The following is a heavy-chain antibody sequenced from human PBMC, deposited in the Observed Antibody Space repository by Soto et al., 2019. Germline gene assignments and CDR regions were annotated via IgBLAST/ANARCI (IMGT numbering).Heavy chain of an antibody. D-gene: IGHD2-15*01. CDR1: GFTFSSYW. V-gene: IGHV3-7*05. J-gene: IGHJ4*02. CDR2: IKQDGSEK. CDR3: ASDLGYCSGGSCYTVLDY. Sequence: GGSLRLSCAASGFTFSSYWMSWVRQAPGKGLEWVAHIKQDGSEKYYVDSVKGRFTISRDNAKNSLYLQMNSLRAEDTAVYYCASDLGYCSGGSCYTVLDYWGQGILVTVSS.